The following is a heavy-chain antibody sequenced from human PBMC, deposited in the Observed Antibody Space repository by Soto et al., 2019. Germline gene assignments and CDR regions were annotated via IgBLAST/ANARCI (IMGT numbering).Heavy chain of an antibody. Sequence: ASVKVSCKASGYTFTGYYMHWVRQAPGQGLEWMGWINPNSGGTNYAQKFQGRVTMTRDTSISTAYMELSRLRSDDTAVYYCAADSSGYDFFDYWGQGTLVTVSS. CDR2: INPNSGGT. CDR1: GYTFTGYY. D-gene: IGHD3-22*01. CDR3: AADSSGYDFFDY. V-gene: IGHV1-2*02. J-gene: IGHJ4*02.